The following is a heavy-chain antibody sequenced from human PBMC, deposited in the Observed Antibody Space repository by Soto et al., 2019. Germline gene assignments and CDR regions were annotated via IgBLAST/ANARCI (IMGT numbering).Heavy chain of an antibody. D-gene: IGHD6-13*01. Sequence: GGSLRLSCAASGFTFSSYGMHWVRQAPGKGLEWVAVIWYDGSNKYYADSVKGRFTISRDNSKNTLYLQMNSLRAEDTAVYYCARSCYSSSWSRGYYYGMDVWGQGTTVTVSS. CDR2: IWYDGSNK. V-gene: IGHV3-33*01. J-gene: IGHJ6*02. CDR1: GFTFSSYG. CDR3: ARSCYSSSWSRGYYYGMDV.